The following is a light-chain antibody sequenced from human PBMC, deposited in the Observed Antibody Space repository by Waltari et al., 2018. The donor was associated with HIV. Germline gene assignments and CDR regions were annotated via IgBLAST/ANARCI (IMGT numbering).Light chain of an antibody. V-gene: IGLV1-40*01. J-gene: IGLJ1*01. CDR2: STP. Sequence: QSVLTQPPSLSGAPGPRVTISRPWSSSNLAAGYTVSWYLQLPGTASKLLISSTPSRPAGVPDRFSCSESGTAASLAITGLQADDEADYYCQSYYSSLSGYVFGAGTKVTVL. CDR1: SSNLAAGYT. CDR3: QSYYSSLSGYV.